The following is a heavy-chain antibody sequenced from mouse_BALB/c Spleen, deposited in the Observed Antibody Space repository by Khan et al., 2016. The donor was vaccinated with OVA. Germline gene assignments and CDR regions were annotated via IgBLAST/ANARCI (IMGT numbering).Heavy chain of an antibody. CDR2: IWAGGST. Sequence: QVQLKESGPGLVAPSQSLSITCTVSGFSLTNYGVHWVRQPPREGLEWLGVIWAGGSTNYNSALMSRLSISKDNSKSQVFLKMNSLQNNDTAMYYCARPYYGSAWFAYWGQGTLVTVSA. J-gene: IGHJ3*01. CDR3: ARPYYGSAWFAY. V-gene: IGHV2-9*02. D-gene: IGHD1-1*01. CDR1: GFSLTNYG.